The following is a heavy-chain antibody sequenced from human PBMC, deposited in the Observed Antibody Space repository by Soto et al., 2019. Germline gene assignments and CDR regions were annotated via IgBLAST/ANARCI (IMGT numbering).Heavy chain of an antibody. D-gene: IGHD1-26*01. V-gene: IGHV4-59*01. Sequence: QVQLQESGPGLVKPSETLSLTCTVSGGSISSYYWSWIRQPPGKGLEWIGYIYSSGSTNYNPSLNGRVTMSLDTSKNQVSLNVTSVTAADTAVYYCAATPRYWGQGRLVTVSS. CDR3: AATPRY. CDR2: IYSSGST. CDR1: GGSISSYY. J-gene: IGHJ4*02.